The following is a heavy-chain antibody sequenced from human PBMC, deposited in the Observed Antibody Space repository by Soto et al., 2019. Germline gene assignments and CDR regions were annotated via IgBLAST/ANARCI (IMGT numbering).Heavy chain of an antibody. D-gene: IGHD2-2*01. CDR1: EGTISSDA. CDR2: IIPIFGTA. Sequence: PVEVSCKASEGTISSDAILRERQPAGQGLDWMGGIIPIFGTANYAQKFQGRVTITADESTSTAYMELSSLRSEDTAVYYCARVIVPAAKGAYYYYYYGMDVWGQGTTVTVSS. V-gene: IGHV1-69*01. J-gene: IGHJ6*02. CDR3: ARVIVPAAKGAYYYYYYGMDV.